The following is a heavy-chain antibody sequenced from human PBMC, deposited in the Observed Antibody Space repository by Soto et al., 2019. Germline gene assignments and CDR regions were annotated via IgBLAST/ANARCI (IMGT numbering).Heavy chain of an antibody. D-gene: IGHD3-22*01. V-gene: IGHV4-30-4*01. CDR1: GGSISSGDYY. J-gene: IGHJ4*02. CDR2: IYYSGST. Sequence: PSETLSLTCTVSGGSISSGDYYWSWIRQPPGKGLEWIGYIYYSGSTYYNSSLKSRVTISVDTSKNQFSLKLSSVTAADTAVYYCARSTYYYDSSGYQNPIPFDYWGQGTLVTVSS. CDR3: ARSTYYYDSSGYQNPIPFDY.